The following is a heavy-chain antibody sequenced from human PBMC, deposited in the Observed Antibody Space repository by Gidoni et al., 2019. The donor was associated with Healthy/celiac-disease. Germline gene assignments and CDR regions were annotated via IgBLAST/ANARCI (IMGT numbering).Heavy chain of an antibody. D-gene: IGHD6-19*01. CDR3: AGPRTGYSSGWYPY. Sequence: EVQLVESGGGLVQPGGSLRLSCAASGFTFSSYWMSWVRQAPGKGLEWVANIKQDGSEKYYVDSVKGRFTISRDNAKNSLYLQMNSLRAEDTAVYYCAGPRTGYSSGWYPYWGQGTLVTVSS. J-gene: IGHJ4*02. V-gene: IGHV3-7*01. CDR2: IKQDGSEK. CDR1: GFTFSSYW.